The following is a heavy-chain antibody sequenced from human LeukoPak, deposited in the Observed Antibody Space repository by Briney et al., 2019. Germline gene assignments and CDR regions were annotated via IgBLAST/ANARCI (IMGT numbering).Heavy chain of an antibody. CDR3: ARVRLVQYYYYGMDV. V-gene: IGHV3-53*01. Sequence: GGSLRLSCAASGFTVSSKYMSWVRQAPGKGLEWVSVIYSGGSTYYTDSVKGRFTISRDNSQNTLYLQMNSLRAEDTAVYYCARVRLVQYYYYGMDVWGQGTTSPSP. J-gene: IGHJ6*02. CDR1: GFTVSSKY. CDR2: IYSGGST. D-gene: IGHD6-6*01.